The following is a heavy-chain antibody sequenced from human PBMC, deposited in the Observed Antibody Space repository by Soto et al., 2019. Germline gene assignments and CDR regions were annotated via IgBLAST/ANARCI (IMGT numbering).Heavy chain of an antibody. CDR1: GGSISSSSYY. CDR3: ARLPRGYYDSSRYPPMGHNWFDP. CDR2: IYYSGST. V-gene: IGHV4-39*01. J-gene: IGHJ5*02. Sequence: SETLSLTCTVSGGSISSSSYYWGWIRQPPGKGLEWIGSIYYSGSTYYNPSLKSRVTISVDTSKNQFSLKLSSVTAADTAVYYCARLPRGYYDSSRYPPMGHNWFDPWGQGTLVT. D-gene: IGHD3-22*01.